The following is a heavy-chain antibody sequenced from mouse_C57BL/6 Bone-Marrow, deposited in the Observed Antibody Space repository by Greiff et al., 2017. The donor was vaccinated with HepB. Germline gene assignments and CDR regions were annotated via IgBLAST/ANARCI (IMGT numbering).Heavy chain of an antibody. Sequence: VQLKESGPELVKPGASVKISCKASGYSFTDYNMNWVKQSNGKSLEWIGVINPNYGTTSYNQKFKGKATLTVDQSSSTAYMQLNSLTSEDSAVYYCAKAYYSNYGAMDYWGQGTSVTVSS. D-gene: IGHD2-5*01. CDR2: INPNYGTT. CDR1: GYSFTDYN. J-gene: IGHJ4*01. V-gene: IGHV1-39*01. CDR3: AKAYYSNYGAMDY.